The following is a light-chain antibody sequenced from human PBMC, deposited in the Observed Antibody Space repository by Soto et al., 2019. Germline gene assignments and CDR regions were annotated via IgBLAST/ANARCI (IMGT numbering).Light chain of an antibody. CDR2: DVS. Sequence: QSALTQPASVSGSPGQSITISCTGTSRDVGGYNYVSWYQQHPGKAPKLVIYDVSNRPSGISYRFSGSKSGNTASLTISGLQAEDEADYYCCSFTSTRTYVFGTGTKLTVL. V-gene: IGLV2-14*03. J-gene: IGLJ1*01. CDR3: CSFTSTRTYV. CDR1: SRDVGGYNY.